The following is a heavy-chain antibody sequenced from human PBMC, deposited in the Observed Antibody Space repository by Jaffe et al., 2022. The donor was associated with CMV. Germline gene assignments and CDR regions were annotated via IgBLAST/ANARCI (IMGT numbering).Heavy chain of an antibody. V-gene: IGHV2-70*01. CDR1: GFSLSTSGMC. D-gene: IGHD3-22*01. CDR3: ARIRPPIDDSSGYYYDY. CDR2: IDWDDDK. J-gene: IGHJ4*02. Sequence: QVTLRESGPALVKPTQTLTLTCTFSGFSLSTSGMCVSWIRQPPGKALEWLALIDWDDDKYYSTSLKTRLTISKDTSKNQVVLTMTNMDPVDTATYYCARIRPPIDDSSGYYYDYWGQGTLVTVSS.